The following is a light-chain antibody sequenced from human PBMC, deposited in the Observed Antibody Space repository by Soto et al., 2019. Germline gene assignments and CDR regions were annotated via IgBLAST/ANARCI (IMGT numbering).Light chain of an antibody. V-gene: IGKV1-13*02. Sequence: AIQVTQSPSSLSASVGDTVTITCRASQGISSAFAWYQQKPGKVPRLLIYDVFNLQSGVPSRFSGSGSGTDFTLTISRLQPEGFATYYCQQLETYPLTFGQGTRLEVK. CDR3: QQLETYPLT. J-gene: IGKJ5*01. CDR2: DVF. CDR1: QGISSA.